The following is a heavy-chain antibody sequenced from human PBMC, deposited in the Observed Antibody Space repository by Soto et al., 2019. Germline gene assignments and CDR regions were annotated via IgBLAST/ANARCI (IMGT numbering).Heavy chain of an antibody. Sequence: TGGSLRLSCAASGFTFSVFGMHWFRQAPGKGLEWVAVISNTGSSAHYADSVRGRFTISRDNSKNTLFLQMNSLRAEDTAIYYCAKKVNSGSGSQFFDYWGQGTLVTVSS. CDR3: AKKVNSGSGSQFFDY. CDR2: ISNTGSSA. J-gene: IGHJ4*02. CDR1: GFTFSVFG. V-gene: IGHV3-30*18. D-gene: IGHD3-10*01.